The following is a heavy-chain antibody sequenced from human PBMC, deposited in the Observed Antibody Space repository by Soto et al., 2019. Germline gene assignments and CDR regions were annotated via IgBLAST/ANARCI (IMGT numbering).Heavy chain of an antibody. CDR1: GFTFSSYG. CDR2: IWNDGSNK. Sequence: QVQLVESGGGVVQPGRSLRLSCAASGFTFSSYGMHWVRQAPGKGLEWVSVIWNDGSNKYYADSVKGRFTISRDNSKNTLDLQMNSLRGEDTAVYYSATKNYYHNGMDVWGQGTTVTVSS. J-gene: IGHJ6*02. V-gene: IGHV3-33*01. CDR3: ATKNYYHNGMDV.